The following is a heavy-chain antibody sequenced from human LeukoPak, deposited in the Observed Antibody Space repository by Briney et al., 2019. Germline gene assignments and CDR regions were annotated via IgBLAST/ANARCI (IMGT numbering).Heavy chain of an antibody. CDR2: ISDSGDSS. CDR3: AKGPYNWNYFDY. CDR1: GFTFSTYA. D-gene: IGHD1-20*01. J-gene: IGHJ4*02. V-gene: IGHV3-23*01. Sequence: PGGSLRLSCAASGFTFSTYAMNWVRQAPGKGLEWVSVISDSGDSSKYVDSVEDRFTISRDNSKNTLYLQMTSLRVEDTAVYYCAKGPYNWNYFDYWGQGTLVTVSS.